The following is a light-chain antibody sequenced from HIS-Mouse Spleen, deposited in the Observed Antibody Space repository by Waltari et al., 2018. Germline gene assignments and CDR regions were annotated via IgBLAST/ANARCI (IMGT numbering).Light chain of an antibody. CDR1: SSDVGGYNY. CDR3: SSYAGSNNFVV. J-gene: IGLJ2*01. Sequence: QSALTQPPSASGSPGQSVTISCTGTSSDVGGYNYVSWYQQHPGKAPKLMVYEVSKRPPGVPYRFSGSKSGNPASLTVSGLQAEDEADYYRSSYAGSNNFVVFGGGTKLTVL. CDR2: EVS. V-gene: IGLV2-8*01.